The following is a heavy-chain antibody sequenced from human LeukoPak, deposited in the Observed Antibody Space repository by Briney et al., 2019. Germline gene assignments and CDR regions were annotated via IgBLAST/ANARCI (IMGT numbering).Heavy chain of an antibody. CDR3: ASSGSYRFDY. Sequence: GGSLRLSCEASVFTFSSYSMNWVRQAPGRGLECVSHITASGTAMFYADSVKGRFTIYRDNAKNSLYLQMNSLRDEDTAVYYCASSGSYRFDYWGQGTLVTVSS. J-gene: IGHJ4*02. CDR2: ITASGTAM. CDR1: VFTFSSYS. V-gene: IGHV3-48*02. D-gene: IGHD1-26*01.